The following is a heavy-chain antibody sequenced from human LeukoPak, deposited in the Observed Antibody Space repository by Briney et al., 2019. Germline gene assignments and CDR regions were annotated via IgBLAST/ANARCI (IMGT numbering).Heavy chain of an antibody. D-gene: IGHD3-10*01. CDR3: ARDRGVKVYYFDY. J-gene: IGHJ4*02. Sequence: NAGGSLRLSCAASGFTFSSYSMNWVRQAPGKGLEWVSSISSSSSYIYYADSVKGRFTISRDNAKNSLYLQMNSLRAEDTAVYYCARDRGVKVYYFDYWGQGTLVTVSS. CDR2: ISSSSSYI. V-gene: IGHV3-21*01. CDR1: GFTFSSYS.